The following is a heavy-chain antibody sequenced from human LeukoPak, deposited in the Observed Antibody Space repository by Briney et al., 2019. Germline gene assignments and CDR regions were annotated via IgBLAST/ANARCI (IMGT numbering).Heavy chain of an antibody. CDR3: ARAYFDWLLGYMDV. J-gene: IGHJ6*03. CDR2: ISAYNGNT. CDR1: GYTFTSYG. V-gene: IGHV1-18*01. D-gene: IGHD3-9*01. Sequence: ASVKVSCKASGYTFTSYGIGWVRQAPGQGLEWMGWISAYNGNTNYAQKLQGRVTITTDESTSTAYMELSSLRSEDTAVYYCARAYFDWLLGYMDVWGKGTTVTVSS.